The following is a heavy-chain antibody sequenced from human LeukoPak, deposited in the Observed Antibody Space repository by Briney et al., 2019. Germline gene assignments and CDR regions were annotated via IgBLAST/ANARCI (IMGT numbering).Heavy chain of an antibody. CDR1: GFTVSSNY. CDR2: IYSGGST. V-gene: IGHV3-66*01. CDR3: ARDYCSGGSCYYFDY. D-gene: IGHD2-15*01. J-gene: IGHJ4*02. Sequence: PGGSLRLSCAASGFTVSSNYMSWVRQAPGKGLEWVSVIYSGGSTYYADSVKGRFTISRDNSKNTLYLQMNSLRAEDTAVYYCARDYCSGGSCYYFDYWGQGTLVTVSS.